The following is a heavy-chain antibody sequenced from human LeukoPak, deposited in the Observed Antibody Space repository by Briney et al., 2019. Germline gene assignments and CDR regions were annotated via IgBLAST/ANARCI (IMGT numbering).Heavy chain of an antibody. CDR3: ARENINALDI. D-gene: IGHD2/OR15-2a*01. Sequence: GGSLRLSCAASGFIFSNWVRQAPGKGLEWVSYISSSGGIIYYTDSVKGRFTISRDNAKNSLYLQMNSLRAEDTAVYYCARENINALDIWGQGTMVTVSS. V-gene: IGHV3-48*01. CDR1: GFIFS. CDR2: ISSSGGII. J-gene: IGHJ3*02.